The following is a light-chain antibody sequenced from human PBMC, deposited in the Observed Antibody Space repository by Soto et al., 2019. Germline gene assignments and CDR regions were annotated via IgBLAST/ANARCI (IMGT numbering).Light chain of an antibody. Sequence: QPVLTQPPSASGTPGQRVTISCSGSTSNLGSHFVYWYQQLPGTAPKLLIYNNNQRPSGVPDRFSGSKSGTSASLAISGLRSDDESDYYCAAWDASLSGPVFGGGTKLTVL. CDR2: NNN. CDR3: AAWDASLSGPV. V-gene: IGLV1-47*02. J-gene: IGLJ3*02. CDR1: TSNLGSHF.